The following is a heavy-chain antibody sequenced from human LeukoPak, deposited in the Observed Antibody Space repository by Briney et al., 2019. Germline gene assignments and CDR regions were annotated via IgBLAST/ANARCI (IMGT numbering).Heavy chain of an antibody. CDR2: IDHSGST. J-gene: IGHJ4*02. V-gene: IGHV4-34*01. D-gene: IGHD6-13*01. CDR1: GGSFSGYY. Sequence: SETLSLTCAVYGGSFSGYYWSWIRQPPGKGLEWIGEIDHSGSTNYNPSLKSRVTISVDTSKNQFSLKLSSVTAADTAVYYCATLGYSSSWGFFDYWGQGTLVTVSS. CDR3: ATLGYSSSWGFFDY.